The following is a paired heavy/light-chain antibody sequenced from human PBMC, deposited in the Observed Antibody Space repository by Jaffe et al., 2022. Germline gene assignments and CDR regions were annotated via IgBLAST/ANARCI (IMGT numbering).Heavy chain of an antibody. CDR1: GFSLSNYW. CDR2: INTDGRST. Sequence: EVQLVESGGGLVQPGGSLRLSCAASGFSLSNYWMHWVRQTPGKGLVWVARINTDGRSTSYADSVKGRFAIYRDDAKNTMSLQMNSLRAEDTAVYYCARGVSGIHTGGAASDIWGQGTMVSVSS. CDR3: ARGVSGIHTGGAASDI. D-gene: IGHD1-26*01. J-gene: IGHJ3*02. V-gene: IGHV3-74*01.
Light chain of an antibody. CDR2: EVT. CDR3: SSYTSFINVI. V-gene: IGLV2-14*01. J-gene: IGLJ2*01. Sequence: QSALTQPASVSGSPGQSVTISCTGTSSDVGGHNYVSWYQQHPGKAPKLIISEVTNRPSGVGTRFSGSKSGNTASLTISGLQAEDEADYYCSSYTSFINVIFGGGTKLTVL. CDR1: SSDVGGHNY.